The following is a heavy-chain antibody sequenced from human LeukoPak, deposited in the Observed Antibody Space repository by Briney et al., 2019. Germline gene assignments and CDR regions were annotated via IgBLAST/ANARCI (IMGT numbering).Heavy chain of an antibody. V-gene: IGHV1-2*02. CDR3: ARDRNSGSSLDI. CDR2: IYPYSGDT. Sequence: GASVKVSCKASGYTFTGYYIHWVRQAPGQGLEWMGWIYPYSGDTNYAQNFHGRVTMTRDTSISTAYMELSSLKSDDTAVYYCARDRNSGSSLDIWGQGTMLTVSS. CDR1: GYTFTGYY. D-gene: IGHD6-6*01. J-gene: IGHJ3*02.